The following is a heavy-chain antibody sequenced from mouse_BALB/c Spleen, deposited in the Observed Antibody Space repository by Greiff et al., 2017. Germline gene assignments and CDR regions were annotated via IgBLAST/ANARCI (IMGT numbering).Heavy chain of an antibody. CDR2: IDPANGNT. D-gene: IGHD2-2*01. Sequence: EVQRVESGAELVKPGASVKLSCTASGFNIKDTYMHWVKQRPEQGLEWIGRIDPANGNTKYDPKFQGKATITADTSSNTAYLQLSSLTSEDTAVYYCARWGYDEGFDYWGQGTTLTVSS. V-gene: IGHV14-3*02. J-gene: IGHJ2*01. CDR3: ARWGYDEGFDY. CDR1: GFNIKDTY.